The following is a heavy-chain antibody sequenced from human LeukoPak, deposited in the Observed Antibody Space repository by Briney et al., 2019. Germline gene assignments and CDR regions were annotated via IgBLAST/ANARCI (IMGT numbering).Heavy chain of an antibody. J-gene: IGHJ6*03. Sequence: SETLPLTCTVSGGSISSYYWSWIRQPPGKGLEWIGYIYTSGSTNYNPSLKSRVTISVDTSKNQFSLKLSSVTAADTAVYYCARHGGSYLYYYYYMDVWGKGTTVTVSS. CDR2: IYTSGST. D-gene: IGHD1-26*01. V-gene: IGHV4-4*09. CDR1: GGSISSYY. CDR3: ARHGGSYLYYYYYMDV.